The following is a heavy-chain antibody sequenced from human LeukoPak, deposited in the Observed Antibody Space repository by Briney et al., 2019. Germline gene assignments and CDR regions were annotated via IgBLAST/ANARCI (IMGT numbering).Heavy chain of an antibody. J-gene: IGHJ4*02. CDR2: ISYDGSNK. D-gene: IGHD2-2*01. CDR1: GFTFSSYG. CDR3: AKAAAIERFDYFDY. Sequence: PGRSLRPSCAASGFTFSSYGMHWVRQAPGKGLEWVAVISYDGSNKYYADSVKGRFTISRDNSKNTLYLQMNSLRAEDTAVYYCAKAAAIERFDYFDYWGQGTLVTVSS. V-gene: IGHV3-30*18.